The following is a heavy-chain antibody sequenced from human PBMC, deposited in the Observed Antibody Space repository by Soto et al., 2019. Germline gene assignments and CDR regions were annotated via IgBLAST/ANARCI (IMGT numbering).Heavy chain of an antibody. CDR1: GYTFTIYG. CDR3: ARGRSGWDPFDY. CDR2: ISAYNGNT. D-gene: IGHD6-19*01. V-gene: IGHV1-18*01. J-gene: IGHJ4*02. Sequence: ASVNVSCKASGYTFTIYGISWVRQAPGQGLEWMGWISAYNGNTNYAQKLQGRVTMTTDTSTSTAYMELRSLRSDDTAVYYCARGRSGWDPFDYWGQGTLVTVSS.